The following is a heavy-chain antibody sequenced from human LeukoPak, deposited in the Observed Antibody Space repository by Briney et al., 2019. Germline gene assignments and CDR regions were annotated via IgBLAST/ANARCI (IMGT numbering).Heavy chain of an antibody. CDR3: ARDQRKYCSGGSCYYFDY. V-gene: IGHV3-48*04. CDR1: GFTFSSYS. Sequence: GGSLRLSCAASGFTFSSYSMNWVRQAPGKGLEWVSYISSSSSTIYYADSVKGRFTISRDNAKNSLYLQMNSLRAEDTAVYYCARDQRKYCSGGSCYYFDYWGQGTLVTVSS. CDR2: ISSSSSTI. D-gene: IGHD2-15*01. J-gene: IGHJ4*02.